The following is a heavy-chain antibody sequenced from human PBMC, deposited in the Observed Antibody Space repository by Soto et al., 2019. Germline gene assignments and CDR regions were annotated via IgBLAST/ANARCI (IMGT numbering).Heavy chain of an antibody. D-gene: IGHD2-15*01. CDR3: ARGLGVVAALRGWFDP. J-gene: IGHJ5*02. Sequence: SETLSLTCAFYCGSFSGYYWSWIRQPPGKGLEWIGEINHSGSTNYNPSLKSRVTISVDTSKNQFSLKLSSVTAADTAVYYCARGLGVVAALRGWFDPWGQGTLVTVSS. V-gene: IGHV4-34*01. CDR2: INHSGST. CDR1: CGSFSGYY.